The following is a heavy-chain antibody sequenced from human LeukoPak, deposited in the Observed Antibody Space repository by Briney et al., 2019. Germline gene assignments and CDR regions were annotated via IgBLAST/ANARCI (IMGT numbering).Heavy chain of an antibody. Sequence: GSLGLSCAASGFTFSTYWMNWYRQAPGKGLEWLGNINQDASEINYVDSVRGRFTISRDNAKNSLHLQMNSLRAEDTAVYYCATDRDNSDWQKRFDSWGQGTLVTVSS. V-gene: IGHV3-7*01. D-gene: IGHD2-21*02. CDR2: INQDASEI. CDR1: GFTFSTYW. J-gene: IGHJ4*02. CDR3: ATDRDNSDWQKRFDS.